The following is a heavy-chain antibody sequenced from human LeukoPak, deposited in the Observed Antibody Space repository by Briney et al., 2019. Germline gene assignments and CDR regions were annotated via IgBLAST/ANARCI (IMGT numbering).Heavy chain of an antibody. CDR1: RFTFSSYA. J-gene: IGHJ4*02. Sequence: GGSLRLSCAASRFTFSSYAMSWVRQAPGKGLEWVSTMSGTGGITYYADSVKGRFTISRDNSKNTLYLQMNSLRAEDTAEYYCAKDQGEYSFGSIDYWGQGTLVTVSS. CDR2: MSGTGGIT. D-gene: IGHD5-18*01. CDR3: AKDQGEYSFGSIDY. V-gene: IGHV3-23*01.